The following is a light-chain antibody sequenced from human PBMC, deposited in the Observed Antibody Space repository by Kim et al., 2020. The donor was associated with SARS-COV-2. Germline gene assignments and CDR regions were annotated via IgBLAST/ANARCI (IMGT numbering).Light chain of an antibody. Sequence: PGQSGTISCTGTSSDVGGYNYVSWYQQHPGKAPKLMIYDVSKRPSGVPDRFSGSKSGNTASLTISGLQAEDEADYYCCSYAGSYTLFGGGTKVTVL. CDR3: CSYAGSYTL. CDR1: SSDVGGYNY. V-gene: IGLV2-11*01. CDR2: DVS. J-gene: IGLJ2*01.